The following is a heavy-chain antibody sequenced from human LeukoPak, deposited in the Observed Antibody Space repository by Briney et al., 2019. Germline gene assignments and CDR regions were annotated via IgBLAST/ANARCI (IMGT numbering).Heavy chain of an antibody. Sequence: GESLKISCKGSGYSFTRYWIGWVRQMPGKGLEWMGIIYPGDSDTRYSPSFQGQVTISADKSITTAYLQWSSLKASDSAIYYCARRGDGYNLNFDYWGQGTLVTVSS. CDR2: IYPGDSDT. CDR1: GYSFTRYW. CDR3: ARRGDGYNLNFDY. D-gene: IGHD5-24*01. V-gene: IGHV5-51*01. J-gene: IGHJ4*02.